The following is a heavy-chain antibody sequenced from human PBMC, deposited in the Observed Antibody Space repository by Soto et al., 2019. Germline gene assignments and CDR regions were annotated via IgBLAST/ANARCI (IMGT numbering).Heavy chain of an antibody. J-gene: IGHJ4*02. V-gene: IGHV3-23*01. CDR3: AKDGEDIVVVVAAKPLYYFDY. CDR2: ISGSGGSA. D-gene: IGHD2-15*01. CDR1: GFTFSSYA. Sequence: GGSLRLSCAASGFTFSSYAMNWVRQAPGKGLEWVSAISGSGGSAYYADSVKGRFTISRDNSKNTLYLQMNSLRAEDTAVYYCAKDGEDIVVVVAAKPLYYFDYWGQGTLVTVSS.